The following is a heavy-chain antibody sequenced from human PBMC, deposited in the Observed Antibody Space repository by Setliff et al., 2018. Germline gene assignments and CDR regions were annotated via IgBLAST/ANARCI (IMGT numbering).Heavy chain of an antibody. CDR3: ARELTAMAFDY. Sequence: GSLRLSCAASGFDFKTHWMDWARQAPGKGLEWVANIKEDGSQRNYVDAVRGRFTVSRDNARNLLYLQMNSLRVDDTAVYYCARELTAMAFDYWGQGTLVTVSS. V-gene: IGHV3-7*01. D-gene: IGHD5-18*01. J-gene: IGHJ4*02. CDR1: GFDFKTHW. CDR2: IKEDGSQR.